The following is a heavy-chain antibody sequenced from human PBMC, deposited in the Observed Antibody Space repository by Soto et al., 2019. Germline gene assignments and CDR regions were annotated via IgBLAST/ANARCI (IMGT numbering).Heavy chain of an antibody. CDR1: GGSISSYY. CDR3: ARVPTVTSLYFDY. CDR2: IYYSGST. D-gene: IGHD4-17*01. Sequence: SETLSLTCTVSGGSISSYYWSWIRQPPGKGLEWIGYIYYSGSTNYNPSLKSRVTISVDTSKNQFALKLSSLTAADTAVYYCARVPTVTSLYFDYWGQGTLVTVSS. J-gene: IGHJ4*02. V-gene: IGHV4-59*01.